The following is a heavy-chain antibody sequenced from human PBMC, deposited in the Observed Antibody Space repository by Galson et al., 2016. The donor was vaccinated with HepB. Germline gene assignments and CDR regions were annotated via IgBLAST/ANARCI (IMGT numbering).Heavy chain of an antibody. CDR2: ISSSRSYI. D-gene: IGHD3-22*01. CDR3: ARDGVRDYDSSGYYHYWYFDL. CDR1: GFPFSDFT. Sequence: SLRLSCAASGFPFSDFTMNWVRQAPGKGLEWISLISSSRSYIYYADSVKGRFTISRDNAKNSLYLLMNNLRAEDTAVYYCARDGVRDYDSSGYYHYWYFDLWGRGTLVTVSS. V-gene: IGHV3-21*01. J-gene: IGHJ2*01.